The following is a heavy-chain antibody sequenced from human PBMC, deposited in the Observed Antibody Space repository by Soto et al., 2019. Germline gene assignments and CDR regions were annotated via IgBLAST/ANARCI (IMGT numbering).Heavy chain of an antibody. CDR3: AREDSYGWSGESLDV. V-gene: IGHV4-34*01. Sequence: QVQLQQWGAGLLKASETLSLTCAVVGDSLRGQSWNWIRQSPGKGLEWIGELDQSGCTNYNPSLKSRATISDDTSKNQFSLTLTSVTAADTAVYYCAREDSYGWSGESLDVWGQGTTVTVSS. CDR2: LDQSGCT. D-gene: IGHD6-19*01. J-gene: IGHJ6*02. CDR1: GDSLRGQS.